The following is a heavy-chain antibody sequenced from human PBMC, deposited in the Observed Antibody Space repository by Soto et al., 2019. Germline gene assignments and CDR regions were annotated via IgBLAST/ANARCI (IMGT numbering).Heavy chain of an antibody. J-gene: IGHJ4*02. CDR3: VRAALTYYCDY. CDR2: IRNKANSHTT. Sequence: EVQLVESGGGLVQPGGSLRLSCAASGFTFSDHYMDWVRQAPGKGLEWVGRIRNKANSHTTEYAASVKGRFTISRDDSKNSMYLQMNSLKTDDTAVYYCVRAALTYYCDYWGQGTLVTVSS. V-gene: IGHV3-72*01. CDR1: GFTFSDHY.